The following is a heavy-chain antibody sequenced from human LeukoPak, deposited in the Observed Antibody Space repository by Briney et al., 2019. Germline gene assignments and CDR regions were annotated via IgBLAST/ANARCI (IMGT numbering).Heavy chain of an antibody. J-gene: IGHJ4*02. CDR3: VRGAHDMGNC. Sequence: SQTLSLTCAISGDSVSSNSDAWNWIRQSPSRGLEWLGRTYYRSKWYSEYAISVKSRITINPDTSKNQFSLQLSSVTPEDTAVYYCVRGAHDMGNCWGQGTLVTVSS. CDR2: TYYRSKWYS. CDR1: GDSVSSNSDA. V-gene: IGHV6-1*01. D-gene: IGHD4-23*01.